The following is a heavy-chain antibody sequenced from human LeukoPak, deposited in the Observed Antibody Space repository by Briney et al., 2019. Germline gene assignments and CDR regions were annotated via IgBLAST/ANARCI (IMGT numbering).Heavy chain of an antibody. CDR3: TRTVNSWFDP. CDR2: IRPGDGTT. D-gene: IGHD4-17*01. CDR1: GYNFINHY. J-gene: IGHJ5*02. Sequence: ASVKVSCKPSGYNFINHYIHWVRQAPGQGLEWMGVIRPGDGTTGYAQNFQGRVSVTSVTSTSTAYMELISLRSDDTAVYYCTRTVNSWFDPWGQGTPVTVS. V-gene: IGHV1-46*01.